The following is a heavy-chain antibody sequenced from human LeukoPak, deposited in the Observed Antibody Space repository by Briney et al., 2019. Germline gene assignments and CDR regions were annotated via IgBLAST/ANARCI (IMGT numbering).Heavy chain of an antibody. CDR3: ARDLGTIFGVVIYYYYGMDV. Sequence: GGSLRLSCAASGFTFSSYAMSWVRQAPGKGLEWVANIKQDGSEKYYVDSVKGRFTISRDNAKNSLYLQMNSLRAEDTAVYYCARDLGTIFGVVIYYYYGMDVWGQGTTVTVSS. CDR2: IKQDGSEK. J-gene: IGHJ6*02. D-gene: IGHD3-3*01. V-gene: IGHV3-7*01. CDR1: GFTFSSYA.